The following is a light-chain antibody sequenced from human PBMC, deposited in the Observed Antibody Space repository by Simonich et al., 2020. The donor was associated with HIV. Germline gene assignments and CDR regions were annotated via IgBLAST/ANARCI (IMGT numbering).Light chain of an antibody. V-gene: IGLV1-40*01. CDR1: SSNIGAGYD. J-gene: IGLJ2*01. Sequence: QSVLTQPPSVSGAPGQRVTISCTGGSSNIGAGYDVHWYQQLPGTAPKLLISGNSNRPSGVPDRFSASKSGNTASLTISGLQAKDEADYYCSSYTGSNTVVFGGGTKLTVL. CDR2: GNS. CDR3: SSYTGSNTVV.